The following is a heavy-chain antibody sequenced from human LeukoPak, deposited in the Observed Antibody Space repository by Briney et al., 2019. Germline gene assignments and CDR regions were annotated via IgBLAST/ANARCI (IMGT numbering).Heavy chain of an antibody. V-gene: IGHV1-8*01. CDR2: MNPNSGNT. D-gene: IGHD6-13*01. CDR1: GYTFTSYD. CDR3: ARTTPGSSSWFIGYYYYGMDV. J-gene: IGHJ6*02. Sequence: ASVKVSCKASGYTFTSYDINWVRQATGQGLEWMGWMNPNSGNTGYAQKFQGRVTMTRNTSISTAYMELSSLRSEDTAVYYCARTTPGSSSWFIGYYYYGMDVWGQGTTVTVSS.